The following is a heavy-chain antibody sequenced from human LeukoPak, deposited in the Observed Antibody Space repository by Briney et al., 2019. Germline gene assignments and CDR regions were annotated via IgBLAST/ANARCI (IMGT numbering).Heavy chain of an antibody. J-gene: IGHJ4*02. Sequence: GGSLRLSCAASGFTFSSYWMSWVRQAPGKGLEWVSGINWNGGSTNYADSVKGRFTISRDSSKNILHLQMNSLRAEDTAVYYCARGPSGYHNTGGQGTLVTVSS. CDR3: ARGPSGYHNT. CDR1: GFTFSSYW. D-gene: IGHD5-12*01. V-gene: IGHV3-20*04. CDR2: INWNGGST.